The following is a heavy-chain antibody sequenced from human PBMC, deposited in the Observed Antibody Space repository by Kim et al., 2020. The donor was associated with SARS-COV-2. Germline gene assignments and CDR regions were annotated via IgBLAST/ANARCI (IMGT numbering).Heavy chain of an antibody. CDR2: IKSKTDGGTT. Sequence: GGSLRLSCAASGFTFSNAWMSWVRQAPGKGLEWVGRIKSKTDGGTTDYAAPVKGRFTISRDDSKNTLYLQMNSLKTEDTAVYYCTTHQELYGDYSQGPLYYYYYYGMDVWGQGTTVTVSS. CDR1: GFTFSNAW. D-gene: IGHD4-17*01. J-gene: IGHJ6*02. V-gene: IGHV3-15*01. CDR3: TTHQELYGDYSQGPLYYYYYYGMDV.